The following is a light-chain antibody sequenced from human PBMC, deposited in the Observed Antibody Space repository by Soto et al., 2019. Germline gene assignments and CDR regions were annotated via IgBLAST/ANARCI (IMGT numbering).Light chain of an antibody. CDR2: AAS. CDR3: QQLFDSPIT. CDR1: QVISTS. J-gene: IGKJ5*01. V-gene: IGKV1-9*01. Sequence: IWMTQSPSLLSASTGDRVTITCRASQVISTSLAWYQVKPGEAPKLLIYAASTLESGVPSRFSATVSGTEFSLTITSLQPEDFATYCCQQLFDSPITFGQGTRLEIK.